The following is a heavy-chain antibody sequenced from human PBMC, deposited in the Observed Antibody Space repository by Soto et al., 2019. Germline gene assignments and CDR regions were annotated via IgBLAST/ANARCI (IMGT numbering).Heavy chain of an antibody. Sequence: QVQRVESGGGVVQPGRSLRLSCAASGFTFSSYAVHWVRQAPGKGLEWVAVMSYDGSNKYYADSVKGRFTISRDNCKKQLCLQGHSPRSEDTAVNYRARDKPPYISGWHKRLIDYWGQGTLVTVSS. CDR1: GFTFSSYA. J-gene: IGHJ4*02. V-gene: IGHV3-30-3*01. CDR3: ARDKPPYISGWHKRLIDY. CDR2: MSYDGSNK. D-gene: IGHD6-19*01.